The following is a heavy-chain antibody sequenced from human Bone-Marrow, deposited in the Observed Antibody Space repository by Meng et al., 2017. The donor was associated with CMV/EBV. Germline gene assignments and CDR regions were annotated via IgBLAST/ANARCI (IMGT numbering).Heavy chain of an antibody. D-gene: IGHD6-13*01. CDR3: ASCCGYSYSTNYYYYGMDV. CDR2: ISYDGSNK. Sequence: GESLKILFAASGFTFSSYAMHWVRQAPGKGLEWVAVISYDGSNKYYADSVKGRFTISRDNSKNTLYLQMNSLRAEDTAVYYCASCCGYSYSTNYYYYGMDVWGRGSTVTVAS. V-gene: IGHV3-30*14. J-gene: IGHJ6*02. CDR1: GFTFSSYA.